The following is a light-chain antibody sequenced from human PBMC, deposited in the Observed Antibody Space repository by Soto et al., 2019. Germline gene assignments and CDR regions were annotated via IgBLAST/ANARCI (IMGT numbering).Light chain of an antibody. Sequence: QSVLTQPPSASGSPGQSVTIFCTGSSTDVGRYNYVSWYQQHPAKAPILMIYEVNKRPSEVPDPFSGYKSGNTASQTVSGLHDEDEADYCCGSFSGTTIGVFGGGTKLTVL. CDR1: STDVGRYNY. J-gene: IGLJ2*01. V-gene: IGLV2-8*01. CDR2: EVN. CDR3: GSFSGTTIGV.